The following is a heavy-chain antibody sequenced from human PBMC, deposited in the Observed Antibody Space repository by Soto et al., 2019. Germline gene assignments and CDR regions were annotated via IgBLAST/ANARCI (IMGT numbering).Heavy chain of an antibody. Sequence: GGSLRLSCAVSGFTFSDYGMHWVRQAPGKGLEWVAVMSYAGTYKYYADSVKGRFTISRDLSGNTLFLQMNSLRLEDTAVYFCAKEMYPLTVLDSSSPWGDYWGQGTLVTVSS. V-gene: IGHV3-30*18. J-gene: IGHJ4*02. D-gene: IGHD6-6*01. CDR1: GFTFSDYG. CDR2: MSYAGTYK. CDR3: AKEMYPLTVLDSSSPWGDY.